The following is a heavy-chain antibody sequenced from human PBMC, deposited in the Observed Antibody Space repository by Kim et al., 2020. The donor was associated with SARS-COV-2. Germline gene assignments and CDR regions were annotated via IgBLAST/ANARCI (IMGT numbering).Heavy chain of an antibody. V-gene: IGHV4-59*09. CDR3: ARGFRSGTIFGVVIMFDP. J-gene: IGHJ5*02. D-gene: IGHD3-3*01. Sequence: LMMRVSIAVDTSKNQFSLKLSSVTAADTAVYYCARGFRSGTIFGVVIMFDPWGQGTLVTVSS.